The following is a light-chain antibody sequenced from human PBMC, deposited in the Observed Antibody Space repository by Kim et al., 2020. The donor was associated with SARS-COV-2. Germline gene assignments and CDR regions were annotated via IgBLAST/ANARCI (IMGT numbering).Light chain of an antibody. CDR2: DAS. CDR3: QQRSGSPPSVT. J-gene: IGKJ5*01. Sequence: PGQRATLSCRASQSISLYVAWYQYTPGHPPRLLIYDASHRATGIPARFSGSGSGTDFTLTISSLEPEDFAIYYCQQRSGSPPSVTFCQGTRLESK. V-gene: IGKV3-11*01. CDR1: QSISLY.